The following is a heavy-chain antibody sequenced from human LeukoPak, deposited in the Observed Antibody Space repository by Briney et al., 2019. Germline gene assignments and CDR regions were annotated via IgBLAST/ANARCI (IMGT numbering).Heavy chain of an antibody. J-gene: IGHJ3*02. CDR1: GYTFTSYG. CDR2: ISAYNGNT. Sequence: ASVKVSCKASGYTFTSYGISWVRQAPGQGLEWMGWISAYNGNTNYAQKLQGRVTMTTDTSTSTAYMELSRLRSDDTAVYYCAREQWLNSAFDIWGQGTMVTVSS. V-gene: IGHV1-18*01. CDR3: AREQWLNSAFDI. D-gene: IGHD6-19*01.